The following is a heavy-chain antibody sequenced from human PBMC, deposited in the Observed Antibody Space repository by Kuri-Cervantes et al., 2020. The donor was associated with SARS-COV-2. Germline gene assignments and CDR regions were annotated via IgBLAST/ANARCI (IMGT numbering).Heavy chain of an antibody. J-gene: IGHJ4*02. D-gene: IGHD6-19*01. CDR2: ISGSGGST. Sequence: GESLKISCAASGFTFSSYAMSWVRQAPGKGLEWVSAISGSGGSTYYADSVKGRFTISRDDSKNTLYLQMNSLRAEDTAVYYCAREDIVQWLVSGFDYWGQATLTVSS. V-gene: IGHV3-23*01. CDR3: AREDIVQWLVSGFDY. CDR1: GFTFSSYA.